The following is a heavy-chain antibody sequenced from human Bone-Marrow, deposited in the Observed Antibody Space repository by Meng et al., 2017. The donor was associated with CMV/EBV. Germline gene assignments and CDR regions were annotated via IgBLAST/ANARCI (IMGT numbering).Heavy chain of an antibody. V-gene: IGHV1-8*01. Sequence: ASVKVSCKASGYTFTSYDINWVRQATGQGLEWMGWMNPNSGNTGYAQKFQGRVTMTRDTSTSTVYMDLSSLRSEDRAVYYCARSGSTNSQQPGYFDLWGRGTLVTVSS. J-gene: IGHJ2*01. CDR3: ARSGSTNSQQPGYFDL. CDR1: GYTFTSYD. CDR2: MNPNSGNT. D-gene: IGHD2-15*01.